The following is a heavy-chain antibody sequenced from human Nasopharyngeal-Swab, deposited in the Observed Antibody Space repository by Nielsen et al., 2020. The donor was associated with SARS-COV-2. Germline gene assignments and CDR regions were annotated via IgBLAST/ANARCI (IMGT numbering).Heavy chain of an antibody. Sequence: GESLKISCAASGFTFSSYSMNWVRQAPGKGLEWVSYISSSSSTIYYADSVKGRFTISRDNAKNSLCLQMNSLRDEDTAVYYCARGGGDVWGQGTTVTVSS. CDR3: ARGGGDV. CDR1: GFTFSSYS. J-gene: IGHJ6*02. D-gene: IGHD2-15*01. V-gene: IGHV3-48*02. CDR2: ISSSSSTI.